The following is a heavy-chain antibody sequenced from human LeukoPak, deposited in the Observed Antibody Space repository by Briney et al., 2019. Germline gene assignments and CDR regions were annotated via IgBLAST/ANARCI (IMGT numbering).Heavy chain of an antibody. CDR2: ISYDGSNK. D-gene: IGHD5-18*01. CDR1: GFTFSSYA. CDR3: ARAGIQLWWHSHY. Sequence: GRSLRLSCAASGFTFSSYAMHWVRQAPGKGLEWVAVISYDGSNKYYADSVKGRFTISRDNSKNTLYLQMNSLRAEDTAVYYCARAGIQLWWHSHYWGQGTLVTVSS. J-gene: IGHJ4*02. V-gene: IGHV3-30-3*01.